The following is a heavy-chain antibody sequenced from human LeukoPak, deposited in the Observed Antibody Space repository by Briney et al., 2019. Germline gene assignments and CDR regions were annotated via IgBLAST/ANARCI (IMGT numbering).Heavy chain of an antibody. J-gene: IGHJ4*02. CDR3: ARQRTVIPAAPSDS. V-gene: IGHV5-51*01. D-gene: IGHD2-2*01. Sequence: GESLKISCQGSGYNFSDYWILWVRQVPGGGLEWQGIISPGDSDSRYSPSFRGQVTISADRSASAAYLHWRSLKASDSGIYFCARQRTVIPAAPSDSWGQGTLVTVAS. CDR1: GYNFSDYW. CDR2: ISPGDSDS.